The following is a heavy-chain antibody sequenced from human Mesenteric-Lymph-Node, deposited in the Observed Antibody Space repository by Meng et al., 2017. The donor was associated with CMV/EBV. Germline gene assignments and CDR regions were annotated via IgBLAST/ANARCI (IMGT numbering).Heavy chain of an antibody. CDR3: ARDNPDYGDFRGGDPK. J-gene: IGHJ4*02. V-gene: IGHV3-66*02. D-gene: IGHD3-3*01. Sequence: GESLKISCAASGFSVSSNYMTWVRQAPGKGLERVSILFPGGSPYYADSVKGRFTISRDNSKNTLYLQMNSLRPEDTAVYFCARDNPDYGDFRGGDPKWGQGTLVTVSS. CDR1: GFSVSSNY. CDR2: LFPGGSP.